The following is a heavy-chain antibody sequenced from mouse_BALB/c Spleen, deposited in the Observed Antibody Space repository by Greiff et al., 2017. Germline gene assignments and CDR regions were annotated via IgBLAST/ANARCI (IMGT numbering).Heavy chain of an antibody. D-gene: IGHD1-1*01. Sequence: EVQLQESGPSLVKPSQTLSLTCSVTGDSITSGYWNWIRKFPGHKLEYMGYISYSGSTYYNPSLKSRISITRDTSKNQYYLQLNSVTTDDTATYYCARIYYGSSYAMDYWGQGTSVTVSS. CDR1: GDSITSGY. V-gene: IGHV3-8*02. CDR2: ISYSGST. J-gene: IGHJ4*01. CDR3: ARIYYGSSYAMDY.